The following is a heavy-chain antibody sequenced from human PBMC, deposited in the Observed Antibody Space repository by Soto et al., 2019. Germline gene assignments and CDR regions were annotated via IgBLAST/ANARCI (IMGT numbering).Heavy chain of an antibody. CDR2: IYYSGST. D-gene: IGHD2-15*01. J-gene: IGHJ4*02. CDR1: GGSISSGDYY. V-gene: IGHV4-30-4*01. Sequence: QVQLQESGPGLVKPSQTLSLTCTVSGGSISSGDYYWSWIRQPPGKGLEWIGYIYYSGSTYYNPSLKSRVTISVDTSKNQFSLKLSSVTAADTAVYYCARGVGRRYCSGGSCYLDYWGQGTLVTVSS. CDR3: ARGVGRRYCSGGSCYLDY.